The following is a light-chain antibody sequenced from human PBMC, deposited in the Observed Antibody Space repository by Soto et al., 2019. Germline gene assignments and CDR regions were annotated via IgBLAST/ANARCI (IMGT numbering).Light chain of an antibody. CDR1: QGISNY. J-gene: IGKJ1*01. CDR2: AAP. Sequence: DIQMTQSPSSLSASVGDRVTITCRASQGISNYLAWYQQKPGKVPELLIYAAPTLQSGVPSRFSGSGSATDFTLTISSLQPEDVATYYCQKYNSAPWTFGQGTKVEIK. CDR3: QKYNSAPWT. V-gene: IGKV1-27*01.